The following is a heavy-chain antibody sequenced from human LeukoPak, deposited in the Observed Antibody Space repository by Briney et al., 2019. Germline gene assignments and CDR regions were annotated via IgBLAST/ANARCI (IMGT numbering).Heavy chain of an antibody. V-gene: IGHV3-48*03. CDR1: GFTFSSYE. D-gene: IGHD3-22*01. J-gene: IGHJ4*02. Sequence: PGGSLRLSCAASGFTFSSYEMNWVRQAPGKGLEWVSYISSSGSTIYYADSVKGRFTISRDNAKNSLYLQMNSLRAEDTAVYYCARGRRSSPIVEVIRGTYFDYWGQGTLVTVSS. CDR2: ISSSGSTI. CDR3: ARGRRSSPIVEVIRGTYFDY.